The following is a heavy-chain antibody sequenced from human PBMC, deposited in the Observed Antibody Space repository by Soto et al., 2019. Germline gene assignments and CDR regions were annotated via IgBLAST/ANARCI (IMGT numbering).Heavy chain of an antibody. Sequence: GGSLRLSCAASGFTFSSYSMNWVRQAPGKGLEWVSYISSSSSTIYYADSVKGRFTISRDNAKNSLYLQMNSLRAEDTAVYYCASATRQNYVSNYYYYYYMDVWGKGTTVTVSS. V-gene: IGHV3-48*01. J-gene: IGHJ6*03. CDR1: GFTFSSYS. D-gene: IGHD1-7*01. CDR3: ASATRQNYVSNYYYYYYMDV. CDR2: ISSSSSTI.